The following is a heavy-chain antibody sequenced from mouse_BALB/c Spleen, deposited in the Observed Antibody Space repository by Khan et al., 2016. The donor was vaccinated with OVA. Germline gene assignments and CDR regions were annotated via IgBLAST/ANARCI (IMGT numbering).Heavy chain of an antibody. D-gene: IGHD2-14*01. J-gene: IGHJ3*01. Sequence: VQLQQSGAELARPGASVKMSCKASGYTFTSYTIHWIKQRPGQGLEWIGYINPSSGYTNYNQKFKDKATLTADKSSTTAYMQLSSLTSDDSAVYYCARDGAYYRNDCWFAYWGQGTLVTVSA. CDR1: GYTFTSYT. CDR2: INPSSGYT. CDR3: ARDGAYYRNDCWFAY. V-gene: IGHV1-4*01.